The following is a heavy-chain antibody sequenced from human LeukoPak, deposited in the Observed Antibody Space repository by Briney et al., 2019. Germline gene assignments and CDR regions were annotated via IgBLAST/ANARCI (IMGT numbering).Heavy chain of an antibody. V-gene: IGHV4-38-2*02. Sequence: SETLSLTCTVSGYSISSGYYWGWIRQPPGKGLEWIGSIYHSGSTYYNPSLKSRVTISVDTSKNQFSLKLSSVTAADTAVYYCARGQDGDFDYWGQGTLVTVSS. CDR3: ARGQDGDFDY. J-gene: IGHJ4*02. CDR1: GYSISSGYY. CDR2: IYHSGST.